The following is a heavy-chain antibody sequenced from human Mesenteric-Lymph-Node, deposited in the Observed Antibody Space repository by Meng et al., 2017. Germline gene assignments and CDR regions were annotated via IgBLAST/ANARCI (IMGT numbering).Heavy chain of an antibody. CDR3: ARTNYGDYNWFDP. J-gene: IGHJ5*02. D-gene: IGHD4-17*01. CDR1: GGSFSVYY. CDR2: INHSGST. V-gene: IGHV4-34*01. Sequence: QVQLQEWGAGLVTPAGSLSLPCAVYGGSFSVYYWSWIRQPPGKGLEWIGEINHSGSTNYNPSLKSRVAISVDTSKNQFPLKLSSVTAADTAVYYCARTNYGDYNWFDPWGQGTLVTVSS.